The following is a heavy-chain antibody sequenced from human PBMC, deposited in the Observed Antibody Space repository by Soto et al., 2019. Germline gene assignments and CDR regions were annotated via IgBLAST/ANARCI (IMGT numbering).Heavy chain of an antibody. J-gene: IGHJ6*02. CDR2: MCPRDSDT. Sequence: PGESLKISCKGSGYSFTSYWIGWVRQMPGKGLEWVGTMCPRDSDTRYSPSSQGQVTISADKSITTAYLQWSSLKASDTAIYYCARRAFCGGDCTARPQDYYGMDVWGQGTAVTVSS. D-gene: IGHD2-21*02. V-gene: IGHV5-51*01. CDR1: GYSFTSYW. CDR3: ARRAFCGGDCTARPQDYYGMDV.